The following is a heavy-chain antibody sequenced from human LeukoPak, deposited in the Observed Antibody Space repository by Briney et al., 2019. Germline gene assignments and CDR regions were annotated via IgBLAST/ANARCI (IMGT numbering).Heavy chain of an antibody. V-gene: IGHV4-39*01. D-gene: IGHD5-24*01. CDR1: GGSISSSSYY. J-gene: IGHJ4*02. CDR2: IYYSGST. CDR3: ARRPIRDGYNYYFDY. Sequence: SETLSLTCTVSGGSISSSSYYWGWIRQPPGKGLEWIGSIYYSGSTYYNPSLKSRVTISVGTSKNQFSLKLSSVTAADTAVYYCARRPIRDGYNYYFDYWGQGTLVTVSS.